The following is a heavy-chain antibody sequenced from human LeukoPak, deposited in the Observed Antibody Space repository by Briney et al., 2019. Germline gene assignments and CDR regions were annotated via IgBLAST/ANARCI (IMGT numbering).Heavy chain of an antibody. J-gene: IGHJ4*02. Sequence: PGGSLRLSCAASGFTFSSYWMHWVRQAPGKGLVWVSRINSDGSITTYADSVRGRFTISRVNAKSTLYLQMNSLRAEDTAVYYCASSTQISKYADYWGQGALVTVSS. CDR2: INSDGSIT. CDR3: ASSTQISKYADY. CDR1: GFTFSSYW. V-gene: IGHV3-74*01. D-gene: IGHD2-2*01.